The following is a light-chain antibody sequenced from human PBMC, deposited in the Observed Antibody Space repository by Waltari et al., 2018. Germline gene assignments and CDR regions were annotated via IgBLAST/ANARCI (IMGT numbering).Light chain of an antibody. J-gene: IGLJ2*01. CDR3: GSLADSPTVL. CDR2: NNS. V-gene: IGLV1-44*01. Sequence: WYQQLPGTAPQLIISNNSERPSGVPHRFSGSKSGTSASLAISSLQSEDEALYYCGSLADSPTVLFGGGTKLTVL.